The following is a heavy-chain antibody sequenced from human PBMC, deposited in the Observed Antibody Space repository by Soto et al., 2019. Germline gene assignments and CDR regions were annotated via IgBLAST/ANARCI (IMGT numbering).Heavy chain of an antibody. D-gene: IGHD4-4*01. Sequence: SVKVSCKASGGTFSSYAISWVLQAPGQGLEWMGGIIPIFGTANYAQKFQGRVTITADESTSTAYMELSSLRSEDTAVYYCARVRGNYGYYYYYGMDVWGQGTTVTVSS. CDR3: ARVRGNYGYYYYYGMDV. CDR2: IIPIFGTA. CDR1: GGTFSSYA. V-gene: IGHV1-69*13. J-gene: IGHJ6*02.